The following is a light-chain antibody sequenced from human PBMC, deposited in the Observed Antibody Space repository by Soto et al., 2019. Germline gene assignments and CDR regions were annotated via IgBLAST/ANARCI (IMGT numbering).Light chain of an antibody. V-gene: IGKV1-5*03. CDR1: QSISSW. CDR3: QQYNSYSPLT. CDR2: KAS. Sequence: IQMTQSPSTLSASVGDRVTITCRASQSISSWLAWYQQKPGKAPKLLIYKASSLESGVPSRLSGSGSGTEFTLTISSLQPDDFATYYCQQYNSYSPLTFGGGTKVDIK. J-gene: IGKJ4*01.